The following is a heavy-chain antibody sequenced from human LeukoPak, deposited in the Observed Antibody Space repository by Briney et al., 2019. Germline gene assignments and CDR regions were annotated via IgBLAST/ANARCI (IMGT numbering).Heavy chain of an antibody. CDR2: IYYSGST. V-gene: IGHV4-59*08. D-gene: IGHD5-18*01. J-gene: IGHJ4*02. Sequence: RPSETLSLTCTVSGGSISSYYWNWIQQSPGKGLEWIGYIYYSGSTNYSPSLKSRVTISLDTSKNQFSLKLNSVTAADTAVYYRARQRGSDTPMLLAYWGRGTPVSVSS. CDR1: GGSISSYY. CDR3: ARQRGSDTPMLLAY.